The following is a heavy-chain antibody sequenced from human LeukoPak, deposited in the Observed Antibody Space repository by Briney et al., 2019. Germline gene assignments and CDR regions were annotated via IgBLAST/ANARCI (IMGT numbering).Heavy chain of an antibody. D-gene: IGHD3-3*01. V-gene: IGHV4-34*12. CDR3: ARGLASGYPPIPFDY. CDR1: GESFSGYY. CDR2: IIDTGST. Sequence: SETLSLTCVVYGESFSGYYWTWIRQPPGKGLEWIGEIIDTGSTKYNSSLKSRVTISVDTSKNEFSLNLTSVTAADTAIYYCARGLASGYPPIPFDYWGQGTLVTVSS. J-gene: IGHJ4*02.